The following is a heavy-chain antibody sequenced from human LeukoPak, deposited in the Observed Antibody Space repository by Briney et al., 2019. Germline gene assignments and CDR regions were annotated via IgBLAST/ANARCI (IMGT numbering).Heavy chain of an antibody. CDR3: ARAPRGFCSGGSCFDF. CDR1: GYTFTGYY. Sequence: VASVKVSCKASGYTFTGYYMHWVRQAPGQGLEWMGWIDPNSGGSNSAQKFQGRVTMTRDTSISTAYMELSRLRSDDTAVYYCARAPRGFCSGGSCFDFWGQGTLVTVSS. CDR2: IDPNSGGS. D-gene: IGHD2-15*01. V-gene: IGHV1-2*02. J-gene: IGHJ4*02.